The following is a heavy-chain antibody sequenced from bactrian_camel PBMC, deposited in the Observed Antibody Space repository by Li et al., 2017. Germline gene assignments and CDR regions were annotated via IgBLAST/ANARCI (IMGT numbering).Heavy chain of an antibody. D-gene: IGHD3*01. Sequence: HVQLVESGGGSVAPGGSLRLSCMLSGDRPGNRCVAWFRQRPGNEREGVVGIYTRGLIAYLSDSAKGRFTISRDNAKDTLYLQMNSLKIEDTAVYYCALGSSRQATMTARGKGTQVTVS. J-gene: IGHJ4*01. CDR1: GDRPGNRC. V-gene: IGHV3S54*01. CDR2: IYTRGLIA.